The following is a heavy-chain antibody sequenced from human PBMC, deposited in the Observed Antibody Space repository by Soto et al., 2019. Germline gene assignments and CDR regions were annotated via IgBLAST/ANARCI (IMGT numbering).Heavy chain of an antibody. CDR2: ISGSGGST. CDR3: AKGRPYNDFWSGYFEYYYYDMDV. Sequence: GGSLRLCCAASGFTFRSYAMSWVRQAPGKGLESVSAISGSGGSTYYADSVKGRFTISRDNSKNTLYLQMNSLRAEDTAVYHCAKGRPYNDFWSGYFEYYYYDMDVWGQGTTVTVSS. D-gene: IGHD3-3*01. V-gene: IGHV3-23*01. J-gene: IGHJ6*02. CDR1: GFTFRSYA.